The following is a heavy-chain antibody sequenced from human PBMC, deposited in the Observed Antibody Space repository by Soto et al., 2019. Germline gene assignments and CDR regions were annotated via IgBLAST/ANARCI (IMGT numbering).Heavy chain of an antibody. Sequence: RLSCAASGFSFSSYGMHWVRQAPGKGLEWVAVIWYDGSNKYYADSVKGRFTISRDNSKNTLYLQMNSLRAEDTAVYYCARSQDFLKILDYYYDRLDVRARRTS. D-gene: IGHD2-15*01. CDR1: GFSFSSYG. J-gene: IGHJ6*02. CDR3: ARSQDFLKILDYYYDRLDV. V-gene: IGHV3-33*01. CDR2: IWYDGSNK.